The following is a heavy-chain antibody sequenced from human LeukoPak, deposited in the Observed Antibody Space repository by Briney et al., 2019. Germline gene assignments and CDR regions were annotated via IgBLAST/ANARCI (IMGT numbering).Heavy chain of an antibody. J-gene: IGHJ6*03. V-gene: IGHV1-69*13. CDR1: GGTFSSYA. Sequence: RASVKVSCKASGGTFSSYAISWVRQAPGQGLEWMGGIIPIFGTANYAQKFQGRVTITADESTSTAYMELSSLRSEDTAVYYCLFVGPYYDILTGYRTEGGAHYYMDVWGKGTTVTISS. CDR3: LFVGPYYDILTGYRTEGGAHYYMDV. D-gene: IGHD3-9*01. CDR2: IIPIFGTA.